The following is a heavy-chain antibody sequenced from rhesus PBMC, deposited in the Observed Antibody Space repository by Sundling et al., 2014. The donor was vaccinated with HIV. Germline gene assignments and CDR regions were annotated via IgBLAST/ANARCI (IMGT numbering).Heavy chain of an antibody. CDR2: IYGNGART. D-gene: IGHD3-34*01. CDR3: ARERGHWDDYYGYFDF. V-gene: IGHV4-65*02. CDR1: GGSISTTNW. J-gene: IGHJ4*01. Sequence: QVQLQESGPGLVKPSETLSLTCAVSGGSISTTNWWNWIRQPPGKGLEWIGSIYGNGARTYYKPSLKNRLTISKDTSKNQFSLKLNSVTAADTAMYYCARERGHWDDYYGYFDFWGQGLLVTVSS.